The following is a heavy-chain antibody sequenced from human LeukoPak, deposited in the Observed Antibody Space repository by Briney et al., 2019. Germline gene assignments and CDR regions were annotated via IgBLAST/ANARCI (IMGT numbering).Heavy chain of an antibody. Sequence: AGGSLRLSCAASGFTFSSYAMSWVRQAPGKGLEWVGRIKSKTDGGTTDYAAPVKGRFTISRDDSKNTLYLQMNSLKTEDTAVYYCTTDLSNDYSNYWGQGTLVTVSS. CDR3: TTDLSNDYSNY. V-gene: IGHV3-15*01. D-gene: IGHD4-11*01. CDR1: GFTFSSYA. J-gene: IGHJ4*02. CDR2: IKSKTDGGTT.